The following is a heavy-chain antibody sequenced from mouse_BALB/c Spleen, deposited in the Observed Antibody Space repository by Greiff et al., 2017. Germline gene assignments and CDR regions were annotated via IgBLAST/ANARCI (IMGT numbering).Heavy chain of an antibody. Sequence: VQLKQSGPELVKPGASVKMSCKASGYTFTSYVMHWVKQKPGQGLEWIGYINPYNDGTKYNEKFKGKATLTSDKSSSTAYMELSSLTSEDSAVYYCARVYYGYDDGREFAYWGQGTLVTVSA. CDR2: INPYNDGT. D-gene: IGHD2-2*01. V-gene: IGHV1-14*01. J-gene: IGHJ3*01. CDR3: ARVYYGYDDGREFAY. CDR1: GYTFTSYV.